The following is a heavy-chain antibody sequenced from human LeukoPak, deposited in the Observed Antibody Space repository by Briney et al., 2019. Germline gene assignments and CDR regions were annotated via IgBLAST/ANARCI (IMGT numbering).Heavy chain of an antibody. CDR3: ARVAGFGERGMDV. CDR2: INTRTANP. V-gene: IGHV7-4-1*02. Sequence: ASVKVSCKASGYQLISYTMSWVRQAPGQGREWMGWINTRTANPTYAQDFTGRFVFSLDTSVSTAYLQISGLKAGDTAVYYCARVAGFGERGMDVWGQGTTVTVSS. J-gene: IGHJ6*02. CDR1: GYQLISYT. D-gene: IGHD3-10*01.